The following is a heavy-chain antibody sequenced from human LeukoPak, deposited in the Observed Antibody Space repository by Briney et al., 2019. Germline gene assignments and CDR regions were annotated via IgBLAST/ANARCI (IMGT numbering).Heavy chain of an antibody. V-gene: IGHV3-23*01. CDR2: ISGSGGST. CDR3: AKVGGSYYSEVDY. Sequence: GGSLRLSCAASGFTFSSYAMNWVRQAPGKGLEWVSAISGSGGSTYYADSVKGQFTISRDNSKNTLYLQMNSLRAEDTAVYYCAKVGGSYYSEVDYWGQGTLVTVSS. J-gene: IGHJ4*02. CDR1: GFTFSSYA. D-gene: IGHD1-26*01.